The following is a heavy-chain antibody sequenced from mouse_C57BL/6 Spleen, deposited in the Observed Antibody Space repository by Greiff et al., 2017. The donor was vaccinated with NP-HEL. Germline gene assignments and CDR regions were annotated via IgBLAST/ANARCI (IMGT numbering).Heavy chain of an antibody. CDR2: INYDGSST. V-gene: IGHV5-16*01. J-gene: IGHJ4*01. CDR3: ARADYDYDGYAMDY. CDR1: GFTFSDYY. Sequence: EVKLMESEGGLVQPGSSMKLSCTASGFTFSDYYMAWVRQVPEKGLEWVANINYDGSSTYYLDSLKSRFIISRDNAKNILYLQMSSLKSEDTATYYCARADYDYDGYAMDYWGQGTSVTVSS. D-gene: IGHD2-4*01.